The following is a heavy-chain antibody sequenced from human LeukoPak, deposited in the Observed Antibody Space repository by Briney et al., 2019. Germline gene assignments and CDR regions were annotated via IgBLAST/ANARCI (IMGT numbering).Heavy chain of an antibody. V-gene: IGHV3-30*04. CDR1: GFTFSSYA. D-gene: IGHD2-8*01. J-gene: IGHJ4*02. CDR2: IPYDGSNK. Sequence: GGSLRLSCAASGFTFSSYAMHWVRQAPGKGLEWVALIPYDGSNKYYADSVKGRFTISRDNSKNSLYLQMNSLRAEDTAVYYCARALIGYYFDYWGQGTLVTVSS. CDR3: ARALIGYYFDY.